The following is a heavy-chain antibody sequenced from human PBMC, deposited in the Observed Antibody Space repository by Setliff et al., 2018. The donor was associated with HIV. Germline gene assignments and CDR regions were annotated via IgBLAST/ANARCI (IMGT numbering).Heavy chain of an antibody. CDR3: TTGFGKYCG. V-gene: IGHV3-30*04. D-gene: IGHD2-21*01. Sequence: SGGSLRLSCAASGFTFSSSALHWVRQAPGKGLEWVAVISNDGTKKYYADSVKGRFTISRDNSKNTLYLQMNSLRAEDTAVYYCTTGFGKYCGWGQGTLVTVSS. CDR2: ISNDGTKK. CDR1: GFTFSSSA. J-gene: IGHJ1*01.